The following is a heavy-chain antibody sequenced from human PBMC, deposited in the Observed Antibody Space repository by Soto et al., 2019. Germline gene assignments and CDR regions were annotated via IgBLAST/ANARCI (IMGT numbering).Heavy chain of an antibody. CDR3: ATDGEWDSGGYYSDS. CDR2: ISGSGGRT. CDR1: GFTFSSYA. J-gene: IGHJ5*01. Sequence: EVQLLESGGGLVQPGGSLRLSCAASGFTFSSYAMSWVRQAPGKGLEWVSVISGSGGRTYYADPVKGRSSISGDNSKNTLYLQMNGSSAEDTAIYYWATDGEWDSGGYYSDSWGEETMV. D-gene: IGHD3-22*01. V-gene: IGHV3-23*01.